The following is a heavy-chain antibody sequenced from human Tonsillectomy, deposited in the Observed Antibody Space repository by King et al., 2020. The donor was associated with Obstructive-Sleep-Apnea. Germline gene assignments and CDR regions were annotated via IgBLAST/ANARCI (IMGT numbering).Heavy chain of an antibody. V-gene: IGHV3-30*18. CDR2: ISYDGRNK. J-gene: IGHJ4*02. CDR1: GFTFSSYG. CDR3: AKGLPGFDY. Sequence: VQLVESGGGVVQPGRSLRLSCAASGFTFSSYGMHWVRQAPGKGLEWWAVISYDGRNKYYADSVKGRFTNSRDNSKNTLYLPMNSLRAEDTAVYYCAKGLPGFDYWGQGTLVTVSS.